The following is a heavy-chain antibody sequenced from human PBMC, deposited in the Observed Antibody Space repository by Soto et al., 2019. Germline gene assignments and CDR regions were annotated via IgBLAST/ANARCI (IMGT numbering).Heavy chain of an antibody. J-gene: IGHJ4*02. V-gene: IGHV3-73*02. D-gene: IGHD1-26*01. CDR3: TPEGAGFKY. CDR2: IRSKTTNYAT. Sequence: DVQLVESGGGLVQPGGSLKLSCAASEFTFSGSSMHWVRQASGKGLEWVGRIRSKTTNYATAYAASVKDRFTISRDDSKNTTYLQMSSLNTEDTDVYYCTPEGAGFKYWGQGTLVTVSS. CDR1: EFTFSGSS.